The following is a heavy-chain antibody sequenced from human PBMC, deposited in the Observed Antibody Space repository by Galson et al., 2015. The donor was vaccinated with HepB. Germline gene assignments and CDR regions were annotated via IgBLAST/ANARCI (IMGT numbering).Heavy chain of an antibody. CDR1: GFTFSSYA. CDR3: AKDLSSSSWKSSSPNDY. J-gene: IGHJ4*02. CDR2: ISGSGGST. V-gene: IGHV3-23*01. D-gene: IGHD6-13*01. Sequence: SLRLSCATSGFTFSSYAMSWVRQAPGKGLEWVSAISGSGGSTYYADSVKGRFTISRDNSKNTLYLQMNSLRAEDTAVYYCAKDLSSSSWKSSSPNDYWGQVTLVTVSS.